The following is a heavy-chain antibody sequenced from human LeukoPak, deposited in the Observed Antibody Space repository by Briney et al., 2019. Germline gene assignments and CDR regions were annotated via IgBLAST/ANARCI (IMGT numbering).Heavy chain of an antibody. Sequence: SETLSLTCTVSGGSISSGSYYWSWIRQPAGKGLEWIGRIYTSGSTNYNPSLKSRVTISVDTSKNQFSLKLSSVTAADTAVYYCARDLMIRDVVVVAATGWFDPWGQGTLVTVSS. CDR1: GGSISSGSYY. J-gene: IGHJ5*02. CDR3: ARDLMIRDVVVVAATGWFDP. CDR2: IYTSGST. D-gene: IGHD2-15*01. V-gene: IGHV4-61*02.